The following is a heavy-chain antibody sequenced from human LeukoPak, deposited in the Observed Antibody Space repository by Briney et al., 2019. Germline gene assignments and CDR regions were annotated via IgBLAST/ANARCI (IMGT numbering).Heavy chain of an antibody. CDR3: ARDQKYYDTSGSLDY. CDR2: ISGSGSTL. V-gene: IGHV3-48*01. Sequence: PGGSLRLSCAASGFTFTSYRMNWVRQTPGKGLKWVSYISGSGSTLNYADSVKGRFTISRDNAQNSLFLQMNSLRAEDTAVYYCARDQKYYDTSGSLDYWGQGTLVTVSS. CDR1: GFTFTSYR. D-gene: IGHD3-22*01. J-gene: IGHJ4*02.